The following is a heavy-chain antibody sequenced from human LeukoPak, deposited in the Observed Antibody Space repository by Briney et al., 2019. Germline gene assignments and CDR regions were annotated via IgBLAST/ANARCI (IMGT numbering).Heavy chain of an antibody. CDR2: IYPGDSDT. J-gene: IGHJ5*02. D-gene: IGHD6-13*01. CDR1: GSSFTSYW. CDR3: ARSLRRSWSVSDRFDR. V-gene: IGHV5-51*01. Sequence: GGSLQISCEGSGSSFTSYWIGWVRQMPGQGLQRMGIIYPGDSDTRYSPSFQGQVTISADKSISTSFLQWSSLKASDTAMYYCARSLRRSWSVSDRFDRWGQGTLVTVSS.